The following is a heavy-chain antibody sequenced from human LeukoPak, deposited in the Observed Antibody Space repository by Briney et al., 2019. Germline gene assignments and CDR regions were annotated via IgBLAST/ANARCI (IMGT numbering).Heavy chain of an antibody. Sequence: AASVKVSCKASGGTFSSYAISWVRQAPGQGLEWMGGIIPIFGTANYAQKFQGRVTITADESTSTAYMELSSLRSEDTAAYYCAREFYYDFWSGYRTYYFDYWGQGTLVTVSS. CDR2: IIPIFGTA. D-gene: IGHD3-3*01. CDR3: AREFYYDFWSGYRTYYFDY. CDR1: GGTFSSYA. V-gene: IGHV1-69*13. J-gene: IGHJ4*02.